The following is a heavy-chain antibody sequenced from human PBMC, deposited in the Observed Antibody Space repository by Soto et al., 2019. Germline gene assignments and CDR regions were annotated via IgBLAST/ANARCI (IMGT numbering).Heavy chain of an antibody. V-gene: IGHV1-24*01. CDR2: FDPEDGET. D-gene: IGHD2-2*01. CDR1: GYTLTELS. Sequence: ASVKVSCKVSGYTLTELSMHWVRQAPGKGLEWIGGFDPEDGETIYAQKFQGRVTMTEDTSTATAYMELSSLRSEATVLYCCATEPSSSSNCYAFRDAFDIWGQGTMVTVSS. J-gene: IGHJ3*02. CDR3: ATEPSSSSNCYAFRDAFDI.